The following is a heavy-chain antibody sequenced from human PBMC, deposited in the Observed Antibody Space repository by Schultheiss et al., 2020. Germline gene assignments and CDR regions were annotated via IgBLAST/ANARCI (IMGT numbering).Heavy chain of an antibody. CDR2: IYYSGST. CDR1: GDSISSGGYY. Sequence: SETLSLTCAVSGDSISSGGYYWSWIRQHPGKGLEWIGYIYYSGSTNYNPSLKSRVTISVDTSKNQFSLKLSSVTAADTAVYYCARDLPGGGNRPLDYWGQGTLVTVSS. D-gene: IGHD4-23*01. J-gene: IGHJ4*02. V-gene: IGHV4-31*11. CDR3: ARDLPGGGNRPLDY.